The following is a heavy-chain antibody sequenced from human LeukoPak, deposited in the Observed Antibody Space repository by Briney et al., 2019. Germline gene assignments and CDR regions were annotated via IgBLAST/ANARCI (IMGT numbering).Heavy chain of an antibody. V-gene: IGHV3-33*06. CDR1: GFIFSDYG. D-gene: IGHD1-26*01. CDR2: IWYDGSNK. Sequence: PGGSLRLSCAASGFIFSDYGMHWVRQAPGKGLEWVAIIWYDGSNKYYADSVKGRFTIFRDNSKNTLYLQMNTLRAEDTAIYYCAKDGGTVGATTHWYSGLWGRGTLGTVSS. J-gene: IGHJ2*01. CDR3: AKDGGTVGATTHWYSGL.